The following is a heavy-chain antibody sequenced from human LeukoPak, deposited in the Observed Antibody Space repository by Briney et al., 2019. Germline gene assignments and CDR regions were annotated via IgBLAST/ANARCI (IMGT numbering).Heavy chain of an antibody. J-gene: IGHJ5*02. CDR3: ARDRAGTQSWVEFDL. D-gene: IGHD3-10*01. CDR1: GFSVTTNY. CDR2: IYTSGST. Sequence: PGGSLRLSCAASGFSVTTNYMSCVRQAPGKGLEWVALIYTSGSTFYADSVMGRFTVSRDNSKNTLYLQMNSLRAEDSAAYYCARDRAGTQSWVEFDLWGQGTLVTVSS. V-gene: IGHV3-66*03.